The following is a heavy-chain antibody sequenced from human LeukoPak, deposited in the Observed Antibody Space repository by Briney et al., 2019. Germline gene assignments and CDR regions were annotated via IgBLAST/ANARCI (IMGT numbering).Heavy chain of an antibody. D-gene: IGHD3-22*01. V-gene: IGHV1-8*03. J-gene: IGHJ6*03. CDR2: MNPNSGNT. CDR3: ARCNYDSSGYYYEAYYYYYYYMDV. Sequence: ASVKVSCKASGYTFTSYDINWVRQATAQGLEWMGWMNPNSGNTDYAQKFQGRGTITRNTSISTAYMELSSLRSEDTAVYYCARCNYDSSGYYYEAYYYYYYYMDVWGKGTTVTVSS. CDR1: GYTFTSYD.